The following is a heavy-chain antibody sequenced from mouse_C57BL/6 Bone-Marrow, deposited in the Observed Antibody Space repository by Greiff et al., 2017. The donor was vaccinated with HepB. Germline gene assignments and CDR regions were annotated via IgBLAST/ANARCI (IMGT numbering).Heavy chain of an antibody. CDR3: ARGYGSSYGYFDV. CDR1: GFNIKDYY. J-gene: IGHJ1*03. CDR2: IDPEDGET. D-gene: IGHD1-1*01. V-gene: IGHV14-2*01. Sequence: EVQLQQSGAELVKPGASVKLSCTASGFNIKDYYMHWVKQRTEQGLEWIGRIDPEDGETKYAPKFRGKATITADTSSNTAYLQLSSLTSEDTAVYYCARGYGSSYGYFDVWGTGTTVTVSS.